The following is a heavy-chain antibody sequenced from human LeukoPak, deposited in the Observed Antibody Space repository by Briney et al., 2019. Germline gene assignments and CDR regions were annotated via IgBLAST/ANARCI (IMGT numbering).Heavy chain of an antibody. CDR2: IYYSGST. Sequence: SETLSLTCTVSGGSISSSSYYWGWIRQPPGKGLEWIGSIYYSGSTYYNPSLKSRVTISVDTSKNQFSLKLSSVTAADTAVYYCARRSYYDSSGYYKYYLDYWGQGTLVTVSS. CDR1: GGSISSSSYY. D-gene: IGHD3-22*01. V-gene: IGHV4-39*01. CDR3: ARRSYYDSSGYYKYYLDY. J-gene: IGHJ4*02.